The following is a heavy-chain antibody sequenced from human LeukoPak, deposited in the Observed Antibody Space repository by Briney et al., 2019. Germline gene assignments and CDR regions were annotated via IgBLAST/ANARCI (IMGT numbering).Heavy chain of an antibody. J-gene: IGHJ4*02. CDR3: TTDPGGSGHDGRDY. CDR2: IKSKTDGGTT. CDR1: GFTFSNAW. D-gene: IGHD5-12*01. V-gene: IGHV3-15*01. Sequence: GGSLRLSCAASGFTFSNAWMSWVRQAPGKGLEWVGRIKSKTDGGTTDYAAPVKGRFTISRDDSKNTLYLQMNSLKTEDTAVYYCTTDPGGSGHDGRDYWGQGTLVTVSS.